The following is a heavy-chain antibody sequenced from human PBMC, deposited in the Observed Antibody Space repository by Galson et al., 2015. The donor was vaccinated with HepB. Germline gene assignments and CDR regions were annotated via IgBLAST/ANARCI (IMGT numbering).Heavy chain of an antibody. D-gene: IGHD6-19*01. CDR1: GFTFSDYY. CDR2: ISSSGSTI. J-gene: IGHJ4*02. V-gene: IGHV3-11*04. Sequence: SLRLSCAASGFTFSDYYMSWIRQAPGQGLEWVSYISSSGSTIYYADSVKGRFTISRDDAKNSLYLQMNSLRAEDTAIYYCARDLSISVAGLDYWGQGTLVTVSS. CDR3: ARDLSISVAGLDY.